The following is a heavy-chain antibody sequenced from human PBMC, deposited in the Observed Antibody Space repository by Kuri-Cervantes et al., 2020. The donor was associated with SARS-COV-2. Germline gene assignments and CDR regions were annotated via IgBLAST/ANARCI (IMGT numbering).Heavy chain of an antibody. D-gene: IGHD1-26*01. J-gene: IGHJ6*02. CDR1: GFTFSSYA. V-gene: IGHV3-30-3*01. Sequence: GGSLRLSCAASGFTFSSYAMHWVRQAPGKGLEWVAVISYDGSNKYYADSVKGRFTISRDNSKDTLYLQMNSLRAEDTAVYYCARGRGSYYFYYYGMDVWGQGTTVTVSS. CDR2: ISYDGSNK. CDR3: ARGRGSYYFYYYGMDV.